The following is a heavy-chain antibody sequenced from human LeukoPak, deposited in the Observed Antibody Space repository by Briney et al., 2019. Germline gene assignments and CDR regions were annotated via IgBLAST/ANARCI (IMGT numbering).Heavy chain of an antibody. V-gene: IGHV1-46*01. CDR1: GYTFTSYY. D-gene: IGHD5-18*01. CDR2: INPSGGST. CDR3: ARPTATDGFDY. J-gene: IGHJ4*02. Sequence: GASVKVSCKASGYTFTSYYMHWVRQAPGQGLEWMGIINPSGGSTSYAQKFQGRVTMTRDTSISTAYMELSRLRSDDTAVYYCARPTATDGFDYWGQGTLVTVSS.